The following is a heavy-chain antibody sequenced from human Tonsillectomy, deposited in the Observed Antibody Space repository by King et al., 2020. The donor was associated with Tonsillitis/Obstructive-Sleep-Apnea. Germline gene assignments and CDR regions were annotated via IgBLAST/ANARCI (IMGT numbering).Heavy chain of an antibody. CDR3: AAHDYSSFYFDY. CDR2: IYYSGST. CDR1: GGSISSYY. J-gene: IGHJ4*02. Sequence: LQLQESGPGLVKPSETLSLTCTVSGGSISSYYWSWIRQAPGKGLEWIGYIYYSGSTDYKPSLKSRVTISVDTSKNQFSLKLTSVTAADTAVYYCAAHDYSSFYFDYWGQGTLVTVSS. D-gene: IGHD4-11*01. V-gene: IGHV4-59*01.